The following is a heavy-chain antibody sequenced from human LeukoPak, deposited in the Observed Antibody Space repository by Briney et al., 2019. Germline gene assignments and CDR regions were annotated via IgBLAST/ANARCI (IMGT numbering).Heavy chain of an antibody. V-gene: IGHV1-18*01. Sequence: PSVKVSCKASGYTFTNYAISWVRQAPGQGLEWMGWISAYNTNTNYAQNLQGRVTMTTDTSTSTAYMELTILRSDDTAVYYCARVVVGESVVPIAGYFDYWGQGTLVIVSS. CDR2: ISAYNTNT. D-gene: IGHD2-2*01. J-gene: IGHJ4*02. CDR1: GYTFTNYA. CDR3: ARVVVGESVVPIAGYFDY.